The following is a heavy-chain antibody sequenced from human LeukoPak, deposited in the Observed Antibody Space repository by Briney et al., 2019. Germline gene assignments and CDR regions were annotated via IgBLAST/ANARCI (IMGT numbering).Heavy chain of an antibody. D-gene: IGHD3-10*01. V-gene: IGHV4-59*01. CDR2: IYYSGST. J-gene: IGHJ3*01. CDR1: GGSISSYY. Sequence: SETLSLTCTVSGGSISSYYWSWIRQPPGKGLEWIGYIYYSGSTNYNPSLKSRVTISVDTSKNQFSLKLSSVTAADTAVYYCAGHYYGSGSYTQDAFDVWGQGTMVTVSS. CDR3: AGHYYGSGSYTQDAFDV.